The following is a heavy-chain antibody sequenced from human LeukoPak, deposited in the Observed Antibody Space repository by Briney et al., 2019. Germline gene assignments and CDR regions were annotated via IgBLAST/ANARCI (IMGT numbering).Heavy chain of an antibody. CDR3: ASPVRYCSSTNCYIDYYYGMDV. V-gene: IGHV3-30-3*01. CDR1: GFTFSTYA. Sequence: GRSLRLSCAASGFTFSTYAMHWVRQAPGKGLEWVAVISNDGNNKYYADSVKGRFTISRDNSKNTLYLQMNSLRVEDTAVHYCASPVRYCSSTNCYIDYYYGMDVWGQGTTVTVSS. D-gene: IGHD2-2*02. CDR2: ISNDGNNK. J-gene: IGHJ6*02.